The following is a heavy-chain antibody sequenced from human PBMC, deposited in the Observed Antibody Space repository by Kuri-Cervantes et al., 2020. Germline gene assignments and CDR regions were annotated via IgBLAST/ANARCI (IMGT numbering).Heavy chain of an antibody. D-gene: IGHD2-21*02. Sequence: SETLSLTCTVSGGSISSYYWSWIRQPPGKGLEWIGYIYYSGSTNYNPSLKGRVTISVDTSKNQFSLKLSSVTAADTAVYYCACGGDRPRGGAFDIWGQGTMVTVSS. CDR2: IYYSGST. CDR3: ACGGDRPRGGAFDI. V-gene: IGHV4-59*01. CDR1: GGSISSYY. J-gene: IGHJ3*02.